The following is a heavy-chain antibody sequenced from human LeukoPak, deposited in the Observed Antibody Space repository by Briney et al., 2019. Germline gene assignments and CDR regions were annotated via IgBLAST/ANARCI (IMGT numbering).Heavy chain of an antibody. Sequence: ESGPTLVKPTQTLTLTCTFSGFSSSTSGVGVGWIRQPPGKALEWLAVIYWDEDKRYRPSLKSRLTITKDTSKNQVVLTMTNMDPVDTATYYCARSPYYDILTGSRGTFDYWGRGILVTVSS. CDR2: IYWDEDK. J-gene: IGHJ4*02. V-gene: IGHV2-5*02. D-gene: IGHD3-9*01. CDR3: ARSPYYDILTGSRGTFDY. CDR1: GFSSSTSGVG.